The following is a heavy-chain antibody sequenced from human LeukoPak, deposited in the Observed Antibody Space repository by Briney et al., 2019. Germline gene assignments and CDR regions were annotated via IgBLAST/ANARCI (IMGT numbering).Heavy chain of an antibody. Sequence: SETLSLTCAVYGGSFSGYYWSWIRQPPGKGLEWIGEINHSGSTNYNPSLKSRVTISVDTSKNQFSLKLSSATAADTAVYYCARGMREFPYWGQGTLVTVSS. D-gene: IGHD2-21*01. CDR2: INHSGST. CDR3: ARGMREFPY. CDR1: GGSFSGYY. V-gene: IGHV4-34*01. J-gene: IGHJ4*02.